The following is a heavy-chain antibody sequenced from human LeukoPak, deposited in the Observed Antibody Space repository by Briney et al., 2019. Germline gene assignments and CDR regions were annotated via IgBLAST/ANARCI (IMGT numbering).Heavy chain of an antibody. V-gene: IGHV4-39*07. D-gene: IGHD1-7*01. Sequence: PSETLSLTCTVSGGSISSSCCSWGWIRQPPGKGLEWIGSAHYSGSTYYNPSLKSRVTISVDTSKNQFSLKLSSVAAADTTVYYCARLTGTYYYYYMDAWGKGTTVTVSS. CDR2: AHYSGST. J-gene: IGHJ6*03. CDR1: GGSISSSCCS. CDR3: ARLTGTYYYYYMDA.